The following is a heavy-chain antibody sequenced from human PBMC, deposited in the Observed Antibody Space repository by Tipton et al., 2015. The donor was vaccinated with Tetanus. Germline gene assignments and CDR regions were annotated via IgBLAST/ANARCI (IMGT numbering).Heavy chain of an antibody. Sequence: TLSLTCTVSGASINAGGYLWTWVRQYPGKGLEWIGNIYYTELTSYTPSLDSRVSISVDTSKNQFSLSLTSVTAADTAVYFCARRLPRVPFYLDYWGQGNQVSFSS. CDR3: ARRLPRVPFYLDY. J-gene: IGHJ4*02. CDR1: GASINAGGYL. V-gene: IGHV4-31*03. D-gene: IGHD2-21*01. CDR2: IYYTELT.